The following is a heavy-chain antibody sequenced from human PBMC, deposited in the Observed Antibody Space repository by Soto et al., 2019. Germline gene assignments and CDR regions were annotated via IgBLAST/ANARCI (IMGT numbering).Heavy chain of an antibody. CDR3: AFGRAIVGAPGAFDI. CDR1: GYSFTSYW. CDR2: IYPGDSDT. Sequence: LGESLKISCKGSGYSFTSYWIGWVRQMPGKGLEWMGIIYPGDSDTRYSPSFQGQVTISADKSISTAYLQWSSLKASDTAMYYCAFGRAIVGAPGAFDIWGQGTMVTVSS. V-gene: IGHV5-51*01. D-gene: IGHD1-26*01. J-gene: IGHJ3*02.